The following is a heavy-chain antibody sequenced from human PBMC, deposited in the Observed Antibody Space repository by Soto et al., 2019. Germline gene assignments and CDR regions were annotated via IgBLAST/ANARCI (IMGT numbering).Heavy chain of an antibody. J-gene: IGHJ3*02. D-gene: IGHD6-6*01. CDR3: ATLEYSSSSGAFDI. V-gene: IGHV3-30*03. CDR1: GFTFSSYG. CDR2: ISYDGSNK. Sequence: QVQLVESGGGVVQPGRSLRLSCAASGFTFSSYGMHWVRQAPGKGLEWVAVISYDGSNKYYADSVKGRFTISRDNSKNTLYLQMNSLRAEDTAVYYCATLEYSSSSGAFDIWGQGTMVTASS.